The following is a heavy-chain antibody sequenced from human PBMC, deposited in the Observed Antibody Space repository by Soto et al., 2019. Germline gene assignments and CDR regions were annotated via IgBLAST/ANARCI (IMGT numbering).Heavy chain of an antibody. CDR3: ARGAFWYTTSTTDDAFDA. CDR2: ISYDGSHK. V-gene: IGHV3-30-3*01. D-gene: IGHD6-6*01. CDR1: EFMFNNFA. J-gene: IGHJ3*01. Sequence: PGGSLRLSCAASEFMFNNFAMNWVRQAPGKGLEWVALISYDGSHKYYADSVKGRITISRDNSKNIAYLQMSALRAVDTAIYYCARGAFWYTTSTTDDAFDAWGRGTVVTVSS.